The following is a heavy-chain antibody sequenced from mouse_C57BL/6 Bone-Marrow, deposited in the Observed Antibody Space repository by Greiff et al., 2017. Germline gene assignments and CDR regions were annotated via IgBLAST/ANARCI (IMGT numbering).Heavy chain of an antibody. D-gene: IGHD2-3*01. J-gene: IGHJ1*03. CDR1: GFTFSDYG. V-gene: IGHV5-15*01. Sequence: EVKLVESGGGLVQPGGSLKLSCAASGFTFSDYGMAGVRQAPRKGPEWVAFISNLAYSIYYADTVTGRFTISRENAKNTLYLEMSSLRSEDTAMYYCARQNDGYYGWYFDVWGTGTTVTVSS. CDR2: ISNLAYSI. CDR3: ARQNDGYYGWYFDV.